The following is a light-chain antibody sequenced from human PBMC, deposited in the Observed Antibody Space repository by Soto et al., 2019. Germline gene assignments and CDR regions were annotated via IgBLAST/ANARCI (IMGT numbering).Light chain of an antibody. CDR3: QQYDNWPWT. J-gene: IGKJ1*01. V-gene: IGKV3-15*01. CDR2: GAS. CDR1: ESVTST. Sequence: EIVLTQSPGTLSLSPGERATLSCRASESVTSTYLAWYQEKPGQAPRLLIYGASARATGIPARFSGSGSGTEFTLTISYLQSEDFAVYYCQQYDNWPWTFGQGTKVDIK.